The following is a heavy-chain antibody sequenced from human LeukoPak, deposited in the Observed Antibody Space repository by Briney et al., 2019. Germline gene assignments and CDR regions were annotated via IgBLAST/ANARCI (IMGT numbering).Heavy chain of an antibody. J-gene: IGHJ5*02. V-gene: IGHV1-18*01. CDR3: AREHYCVGGVSCNNWSAP. CDR2: ISAYNGKT. D-gene: IGHD3-10*02. CDR1: GYTFTSYG. Sequence: ASVKFSCKASGYTFTSYGISCVRQAPGQGLEWMGWISAYNGKTNYAQKLQGRVTMTTDTSTSTAYMELRSLRSDDTAVYYCAREHYCVGGVSCNNWSAPGGQEPLVTVP.